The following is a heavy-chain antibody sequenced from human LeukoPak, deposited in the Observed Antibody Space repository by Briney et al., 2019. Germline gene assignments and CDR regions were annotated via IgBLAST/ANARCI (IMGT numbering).Heavy chain of an antibody. CDR3: ARGGPGDYYYYGMDV. CDR1: GYTFTSYD. J-gene: IGHJ6*02. V-gene: IGHV1-8*01. D-gene: IGHD1-14*01. Sequence: ASVKFSCKASGYTFTSYDINWVRQATGQGLEWMGWMNPNSGNTGYAQKFQGRVTMTRNTSISTAYMELSSLRSEDTAVYYCARGGPGDYYYYGMDVWGQGTTVTVSS. CDR2: MNPNSGNT.